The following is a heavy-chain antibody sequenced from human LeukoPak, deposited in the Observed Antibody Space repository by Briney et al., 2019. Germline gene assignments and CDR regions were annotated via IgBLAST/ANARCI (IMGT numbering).Heavy chain of an antibody. Sequence: ASVKVSCKASGYTFTGYYIHWMRQAPGQGLEWMGWMNSISGGTQYAQKFQGRVTMTRDTSISTAYMELSRLRSDDTAVYYCARARIDYYDSSGYVNWFDPWGQGTLVTVSS. CDR1: GYTFTGYY. D-gene: IGHD3-22*01. V-gene: IGHV1-2*02. J-gene: IGHJ5*02. CDR3: ARARIDYYDSSGYVNWFDP. CDR2: MNSISGGT.